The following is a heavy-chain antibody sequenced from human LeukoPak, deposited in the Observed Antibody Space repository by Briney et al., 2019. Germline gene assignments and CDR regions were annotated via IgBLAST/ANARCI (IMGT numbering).Heavy chain of an antibody. J-gene: IGHJ4*02. CDR3: ARVKTGSYFDY. V-gene: IGHV4-4*07. CDR1: GGSINNYY. D-gene: IGHD1-26*01. Sequence: SETLSLTCTVPGGSINNYYWSWIRQPAGKGLECIGRIYTSGNTNYNPSLKSRVTMSVDMSKNQFSLKLTSVTAADTAMYYCARVKTGSYFDYWGQGTLVSVSS. CDR2: IYTSGNT.